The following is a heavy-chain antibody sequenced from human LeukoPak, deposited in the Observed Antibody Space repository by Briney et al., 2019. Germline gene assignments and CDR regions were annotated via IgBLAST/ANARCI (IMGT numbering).Heavy chain of an antibody. Sequence: ASVKVSCKASGYTFTSYDINWVRQATGQGLEWMGWMNPNSGNTGYAQKFQGRVTMTRNTSISTACMELSSLRSEDTAVYYCARAPAAVRGVTRRYFDYWGQGTLVTVSS. V-gene: IGHV1-8*01. CDR2: MNPNSGNT. J-gene: IGHJ4*02. CDR3: ARAPAAVRGVTRRYFDY. D-gene: IGHD3-10*01. CDR1: GYTFTSYD.